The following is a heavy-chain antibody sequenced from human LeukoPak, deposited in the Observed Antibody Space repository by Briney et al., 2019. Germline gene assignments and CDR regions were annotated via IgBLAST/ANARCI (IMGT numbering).Heavy chain of an antibody. Sequence: SSETLSLTCTVSGGSISSSSYYWGWIRQPPGKGLEWIGSIYYSGITYYNPSLKSRVTISVDTSKNQFSLKLSSVTAADTAVYYCARLRGYCSGGSCYSFPDYWGQGTLVTVSS. J-gene: IGHJ4*02. CDR3: ARLRGYCSGGSCYSFPDY. CDR2: IYYSGIT. D-gene: IGHD2-15*01. V-gene: IGHV4-39*01. CDR1: GGSISSSSYY.